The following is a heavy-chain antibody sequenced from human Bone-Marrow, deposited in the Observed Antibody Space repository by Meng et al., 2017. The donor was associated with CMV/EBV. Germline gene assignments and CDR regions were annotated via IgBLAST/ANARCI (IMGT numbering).Heavy chain of an antibody. CDR1: GGSISSSSYY. D-gene: IGHD1-14*01. Sequence: SETLSLTCTVPGGSISSSSYYWGWIRQPPGKGLEWIGSIYYSGSTYYNPSLKSRVTISVDTSKNQFSLKRSSVTAADTAVYNCARPSLPAENRTLYYYYGMDVWGQGTTVTVSS. CDR3: ARPSLPAENRTLYYYYGMDV. V-gene: IGHV4-39*01. CDR2: IYYSGST. J-gene: IGHJ6*02.